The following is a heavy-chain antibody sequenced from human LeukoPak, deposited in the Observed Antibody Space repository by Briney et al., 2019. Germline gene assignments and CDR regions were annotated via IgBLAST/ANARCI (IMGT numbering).Heavy chain of an antibody. CDR1: GGPISSYY. V-gene: IGHV4-59*01. J-gene: IGHJ3*02. CDR2: IYYSGST. CDR3: ARDQQSIAAAGYAFDI. D-gene: IGHD6-13*01. Sequence: PSETLSLTCTVSGGPISSYYWSWIRQPPGKGLEWIGYIYYSGSTNYNPSLKSRVTISVDTSKNQFSLKLSSVTAADTAVYYCARDQQSIAAAGYAFDIWGQGTMVTVSS.